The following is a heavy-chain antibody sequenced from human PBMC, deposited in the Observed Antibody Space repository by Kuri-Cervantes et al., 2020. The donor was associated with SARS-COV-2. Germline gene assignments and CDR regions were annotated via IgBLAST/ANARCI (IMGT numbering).Heavy chain of an antibody. V-gene: IGHV3-23*01. CDR1: GFTFSSYA. Sequence: GGSRRLSCAASGFTFSSYAMSWVRQAPGKGLEWVSAISGSGGSTYYADSVKGRFTISRDNSKNTLYLQMNSLRAEGTAVYYCAKDYCSSTSCSLYDAFDIWGQGTMVTVSS. J-gene: IGHJ3*02. D-gene: IGHD2-2*01. CDR3: AKDYCSSTSCSLYDAFDI. CDR2: ISGSGGST.